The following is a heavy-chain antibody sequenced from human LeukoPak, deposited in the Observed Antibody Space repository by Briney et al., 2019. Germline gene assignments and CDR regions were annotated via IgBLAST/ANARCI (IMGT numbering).Heavy chain of an antibody. J-gene: IGHJ1*01. CDR1: GGSISSSSYY. CDR3: ASGQSWGSAEYFQH. D-gene: IGHD6-13*01. V-gene: IGHV4-39*07. CDR2: IYYSGST. Sequence: KPSETLSLTCTVSGGSISSSSYYWGWIRQPPGKGLEWIGSIYYSGSTYYNPSLKSRVTISVDTSKNQFSLKLSSVTAADTAVYYCASGQSWGSAEYFQHWGQGTLVTVSS.